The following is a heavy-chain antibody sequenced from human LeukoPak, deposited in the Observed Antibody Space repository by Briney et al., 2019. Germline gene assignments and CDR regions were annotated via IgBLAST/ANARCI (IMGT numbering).Heavy chain of an antibody. CDR1: GFTFSRFP. D-gene: IGHD3-22*01. Sequence: GGSPRLSCAASGFTFSRFPMHWVRQAPGKGLDWVALISSDGGDKKYADSVKGRFTMSRDNSKNTLYLQLHSLRAEDTAVYCCARVDYYDSSGYYQIDYWGQGTLVTVSS. V-gene: IGHV3-30-3*01. CDR2: ISSDGGDK. J-gene: IGHJ4*02. CDR3: ARVDYYDSSGYYQIDY.